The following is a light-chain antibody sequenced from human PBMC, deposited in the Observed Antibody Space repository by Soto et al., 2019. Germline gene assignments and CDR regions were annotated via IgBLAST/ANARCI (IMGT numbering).Light chain of an antibody. CDR3: QQYNSYSRT. J-gene: IGKJ1*01. Sequence: IQMPQSPSTLSGSVGDRVTITCLASQSISSWLAWYQQKPGKAPKLLIYKASSLESGVPSRFSGSGSGTEFTLTISSLQPDDFATYYCQQYNSYSRTFGQGTKVDIK. CDR2: KAS. V-gene: IGKV1-5*03. CDR1: QSISSW.